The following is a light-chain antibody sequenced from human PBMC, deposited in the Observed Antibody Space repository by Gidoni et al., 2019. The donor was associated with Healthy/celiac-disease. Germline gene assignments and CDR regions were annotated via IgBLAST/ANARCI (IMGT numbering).Light chain of an antibody. CDR2: GAS. Sequence: EIVLTQSPGTLSLSQGERATLSCRASQSVSSSYLAWYQQKPGQAPRFLIYGASSRATGIPDRFSGSGSGTDFTLTISRLEPEDFAVYYCQQYGSSPQTFGQGTKVEIK. J-gene: IGKJ1*01. CDR3: QQYGSSPQT. V-gene: IGKV3-20*01. CDR1: QSVSSSY.